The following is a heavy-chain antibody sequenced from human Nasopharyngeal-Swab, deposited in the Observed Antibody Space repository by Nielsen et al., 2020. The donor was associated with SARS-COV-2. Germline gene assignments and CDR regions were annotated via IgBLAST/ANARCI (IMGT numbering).Heavy chain of an antibody. CDR1: GFTFSNYG. V-gene: IGHV3-30*02. Sequence: GGSLRLSCAASGFTFSNYGMHWVRQAPGKGLEWVAVIWYDGSNKYYADSVKGRFTISRDNSKNTLYLQMNSLRAEDTAVYYCASLAVAGVLHDYWGQGTLVTVSS. CDR2: IWYDGSNK. D-gene: IGHD6-19*01. CDR3: ASLAVAGVLHDY. J-gene: IGHJ4*02.